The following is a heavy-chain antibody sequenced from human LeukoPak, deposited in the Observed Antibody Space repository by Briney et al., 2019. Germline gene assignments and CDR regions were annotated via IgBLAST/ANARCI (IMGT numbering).Heavy chain of an antibody. CDR3: ARAVGATPPSFDY. J-gene: IGHJ4*02. CDR1: GGSIRSYF. Sequence: SETLSLTCTVSGGSIRSYFWSWIRRPPGKGLEWIGYIDYSGGTNYNPSLKSRVTISVDTSKNQFSLRLTSVTAADTAVYYCARAVGATPPSFDYWGQGTLVTVSS. D-gene: IGHD1-26*01. V-gene: IGHV4-59*01. CDR2: IDYSGGT.